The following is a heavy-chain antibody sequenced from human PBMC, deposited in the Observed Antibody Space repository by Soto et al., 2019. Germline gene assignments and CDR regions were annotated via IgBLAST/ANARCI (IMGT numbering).Heavy chain of an antibody. CDR2: IDPSDSYT. V-gene: IGHV5-10-1*01. Sequence: GESMKICCKGSGYSFTSYWISWVRQMPGKGLEWMGRIDPSDSYTNYSPSFQGHVTISADKSISTAYLQWSSLKASDTAMYYCATSSAGNYYYCGMDVWGQGTTVTVSS. CDR3: ATSSAGNYYYCGMDV. J-gene: IGHJ6*02. D-gene: IGHD6-13*01. CDR1: GYSFTSYW.